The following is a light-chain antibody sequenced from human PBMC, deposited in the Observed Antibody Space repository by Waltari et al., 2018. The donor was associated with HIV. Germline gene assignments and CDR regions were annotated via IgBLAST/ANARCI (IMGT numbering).Light chain of an antibody. V-gene: IGLV1-51*01. Sequence: QSFLTQQPPSVSAAPGQHVTMSCSGGNSNSGNDLVCSYQHRPGMAPRLLIYDMNKRPLGIPERFSASKSGTSATLGITGLQTGDEGDYYCGTWDARLSAGVFGSGTKVF. CDR2: DMN. CDR3: GTWDARLSAGVFGSGTKV. J-gene: IGLJ1*01. CDR1: NSNSGNDL.